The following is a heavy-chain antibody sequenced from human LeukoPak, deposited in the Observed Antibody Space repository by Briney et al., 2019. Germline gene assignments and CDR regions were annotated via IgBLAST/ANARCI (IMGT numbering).Heavy chain of an antibody. J-gene: IGHJ3*01. D-gene: IGHD3-22*01. CDR3: AREGSYYDSSGYWR. Sequence: GGSLRLSCAASGFTFSSYSMNWVRQAPGKGLEWVSSISSSGSYMYYADSVKGRFTISRDNARNSLYLQMNSLRAEDTAVYYCAREGSYYDSSGYWRWGQGTMVTVSS. CDR1: GFTFSSYS. V-gene: IGHV3-21*01. CDR2: ISSSGSYM.